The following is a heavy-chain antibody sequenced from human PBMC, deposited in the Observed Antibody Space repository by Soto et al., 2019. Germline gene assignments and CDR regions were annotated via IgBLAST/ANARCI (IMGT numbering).Heavy chain of an antibody. CDR3: ARLAGTGNYYYYCMDV. CDR2: IYPGDSDT. V-gene: IGHV5-51*01. Sequence: PGESLKSSCKGSGYSFTSYWIGWVRQMPGKGLEWMGIIYPGDSDTRYSPSFQGQVTISADTSISTAYLQWSSLKASDTAMYYCARLAGTGNYYYYCMDVWGQGTRVTVAS. D-gene: IGHD6-19*01. J-gene: IGHJ6*02. CDR1: GYSFTSYW.